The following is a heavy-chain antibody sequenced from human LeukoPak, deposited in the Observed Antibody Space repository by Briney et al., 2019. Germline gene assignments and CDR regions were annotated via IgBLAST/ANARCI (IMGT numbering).Heavy chain of an antibody. Sequence: SVKVSCKASGGTFSSYAISWVRQAPGQGLEWMGGIIPIFGTANYAQKFQGRVTITADKSTSTAYMELSSLRSEDTAVYYCARLDYYDSSGSPNYWGQGTLVTVSS. J-gene: IGHJ4*02. CDR2: IIPIFGTA. D-gene: IGHD3-22*01. V-gene: IGHV1-69*06. CDR1: GGTFSSYA. CDR3: ARLDYYDSSGSPNY.